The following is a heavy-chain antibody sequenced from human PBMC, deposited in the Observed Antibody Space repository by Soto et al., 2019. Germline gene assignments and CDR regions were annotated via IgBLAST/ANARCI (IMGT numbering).Heavy chain of an antibody. D-gene: IGHD4-17*01. CDR3: AKEMGANYGGYWFFDV. Sequence: EVQLLDSGGGLVQPGGSLRVSCAASGFPFSSYAMNWVRQAPGKGLEWVSGITGSGERTYYADSVKGRFTISRDNSENTLYLQMNSLRVEDTAVYYCAKEMGANYGGYWFFDVWGRGTLVTVSS. V-gene: IGHV3-23*01. CDR1: GFPFSSYA. CDR2: ITGSGERT. J-gene: IGHJ2*01.